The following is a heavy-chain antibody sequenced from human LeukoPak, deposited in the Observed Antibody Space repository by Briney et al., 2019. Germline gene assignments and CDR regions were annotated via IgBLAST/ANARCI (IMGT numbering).Heavy chain of an antibody. Sequence: SVNVSCKASGRAFINYAMNWARHAPGQGLEWMGGLMPVLGTPRYTQKFQGRVTVTADESTTTFYMELSSLKSDDTAMYFCTTWTHLSGPGFFVRWGQGTLVTVSS. CDR3: TTWTHLSGPGFFVR. CDR2: LMPVLGTP. V-gene: IGHV1-69*13. CDR1: GRAFINYA. J-gene: IGHJ1*01. D-gene: IGHD3-10*01.